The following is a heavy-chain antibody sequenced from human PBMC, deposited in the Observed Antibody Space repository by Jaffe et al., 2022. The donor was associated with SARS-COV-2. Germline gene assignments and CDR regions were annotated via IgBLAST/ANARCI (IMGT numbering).Heavy chain of an antibody. CDR1: GFNFSGSA. CDR3: TLGLVY. V-gene: IGHV3-73*02. CDR2: TRSIANNYAT. J-gene: IGHJ4*02. D-gene: IGHD7-27*01. Sequence: EVQLVESGGGLVQPGESLKLSCATSGFNFSGSAIHWARQASGKGLEWVGRTRSIANNYATSYAESVTGRFTISRDESTRTAYLLMTSLKSEDTAVYYCTLGLVYWGQGNLVTVSS.